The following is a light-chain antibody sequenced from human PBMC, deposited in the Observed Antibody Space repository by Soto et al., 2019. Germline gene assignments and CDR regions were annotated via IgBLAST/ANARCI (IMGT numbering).Light chain of an antibody. CDR3: QTWSTDIRV. CDR1: SGHNSYA. J-gene: IGLJ3*02. Sequence: QPVLTQPPSASASLGASVKLTCTLSSGHNSYAIAWHQQQPEKGPRYLMKLNSDGSHSKGDAIPDRFSGSSSGAERYLTISRLQSDDEADYYCQTWSTDIRVFGGGTKLTVL. V-gene: IGLV4-69*01. CDR2: LNSDGSH.